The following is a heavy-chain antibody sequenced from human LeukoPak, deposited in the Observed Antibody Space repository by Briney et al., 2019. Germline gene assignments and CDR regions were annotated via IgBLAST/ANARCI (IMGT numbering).Heavy chain of an antibody. CDR1: GGSISSSSYY. CDR3: ARSGSGYLRYYFDY. J-gene: IGHJ4*02. D-gene: IGHD5-12*01. CDR2: MYSSGST. V-gene: IGHV4-39*07. Sequence: SETLSLTCTVSGGSISSSSYYWGWIRQPPGRGLEWIGSMYSSGSTYYNPSLKSRVTISVDTSKNQFSLKLSSVTAADTAVYYCARSGSGYLRYYFDYWGQGTLVTVSS.